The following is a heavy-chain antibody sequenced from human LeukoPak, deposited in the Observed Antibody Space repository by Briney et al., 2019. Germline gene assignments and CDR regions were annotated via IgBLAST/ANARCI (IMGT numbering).Heavy chain of an antibody. Sequence: PSETLSLTCTVSGGSISSYYWSWIRQPPGKGLEWIGYIYYSGSTNYNPSLKSRVTISVDTSKNQFSLKLSSVTAADTAVYYCASEGSGSYYFPFDYWGQGTLVTVSS. CDR2: IYYSGST. CDR3: ASEGSGSYYFPFDY. CDR1: GGSISSYY. J-gene: IGHJ4*02. D-gene: IGHD3-10*01. V-gene: IGHV4-59*12.